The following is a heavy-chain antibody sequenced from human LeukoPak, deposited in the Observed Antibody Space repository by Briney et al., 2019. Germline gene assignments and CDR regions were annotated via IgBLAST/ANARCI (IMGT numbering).Heavy chain of an antibody. CDR3: ARDPRNVGLAP. CDR1: GFTFNNYG. V-gene: IGHV3-74*01. Sequence: GGSLRLSCAASGFTFNNYGMHWVRQAPGKGLMYISRNNGDGSTTNYADVVKGRFTMSRDNVKNTLYLQMNSLRVEDTAVYYCARDPRNVGLAPWGQGTLVTVSS. D-gene: IGHD2-15*01. J-gene: IGHJ5*02. CDR2: NNGDGSTT.